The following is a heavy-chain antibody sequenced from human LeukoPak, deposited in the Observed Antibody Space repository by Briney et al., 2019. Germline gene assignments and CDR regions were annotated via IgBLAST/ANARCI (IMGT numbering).Heavy chain of an antibody. D-gene: IGHD1-26*01. J-gene: IGHJ5*02. CDR1: GGSFSGYY. CDR2: INHSGST. CDR3: ASTHSGSYRFDWFDP. Sequence: PSETLSLTCAVYGGSFSGYYWSWIRQPPGKGLEWIGEINHSGSTNYNPSLKSRVTISVDTSKNQFSLKLSSVTAADTAIYYCASTHSGSYRFDWFDPWGQGTLVTVSS. V-gene: IGHV4-34*01.